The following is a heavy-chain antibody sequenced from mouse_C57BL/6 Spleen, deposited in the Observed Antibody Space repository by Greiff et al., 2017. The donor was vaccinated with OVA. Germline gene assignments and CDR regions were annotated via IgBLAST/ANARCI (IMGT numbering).Heavy chain of an antibody. D-gene: IGHD2-5*01. CDR1: GFNIKDYY. CDR2: IDPEDGDT. V-gene: IGHV14-1*01. J-gene: IGHJ2*01. Sequence: EVQLQQSGAELVRPGASVKLSCTASGFNIKDYYMHWVKQRPEQGLEWIGRIDPEDGDTEYAPKFQGKATMTADTSSNPSYLQLSSLTSEDTAVYYCTKGNYSNPLDYWGQGTTLTVSS. CDR3: TKGNYSNPLDY.